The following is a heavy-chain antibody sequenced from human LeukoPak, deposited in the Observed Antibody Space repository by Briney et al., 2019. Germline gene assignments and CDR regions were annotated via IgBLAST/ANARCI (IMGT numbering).Heavy chain of an antibody. V-gene: IGHV3-33*01. Sequence: PGGSLRLPCAASGFTFSSYGMHWVRQAPGKGLEWVAVIWYDGSNKYYADSVKGRFTISRDNSKNTLYLQMNSLRAEDTAVYYCARDSWGRSVADFDYWGQGTLVTVPS. CDR3: ARDSWGRSVADFDY. J-gene: IGHJ4*02. CDR2: IWYDGSNK. CDR1: GFTFSSYG. D-gene: IGHD6-19*01.